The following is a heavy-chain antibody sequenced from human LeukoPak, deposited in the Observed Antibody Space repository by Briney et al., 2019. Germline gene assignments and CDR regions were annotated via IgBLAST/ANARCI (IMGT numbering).Heavy chain of an antibody. D-gene: IGHD3-22*01. CDR3: ARARDNYDNSGFSALDL. Sequence: GGSLRLSCAASGFIFSSFGMHWVRQAPGKGLEWVASLWYDETNKYYADSVKGRFTISRDNFKNTLNLQMDSLRAEDTAIYYCARARDNYDNSGFSALDLWGRGTLVSVSS. CDR2: LWYDETNK. V-gene: IGHV3-33*01. CDR1: GFIFSSFG. J-gene: IGHJ5*02.